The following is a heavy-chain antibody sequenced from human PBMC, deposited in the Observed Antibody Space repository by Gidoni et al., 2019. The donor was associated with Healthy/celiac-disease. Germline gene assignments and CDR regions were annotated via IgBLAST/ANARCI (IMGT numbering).Heavy chain of an antibody. J-gene: IGHJ4*02. CDR2: IIPIFGTA. Sequence: QVQLVQSGAEVKKPGSSVKVSCKASGGPFTSYAISWVRQAPGQGLEWMGGIIPIFGTANYAQKFQGRVTITADESTSTAYMELSSLRSEDTAVYYCARTPLSITGTSPFDYWGQGTLVTVSS. CDR1: GGPFTSYA. CDR3: ARTPLSITGTSPFDY. D-gene: IGHD1-7*01. V-gene: IGHV1-69*01.